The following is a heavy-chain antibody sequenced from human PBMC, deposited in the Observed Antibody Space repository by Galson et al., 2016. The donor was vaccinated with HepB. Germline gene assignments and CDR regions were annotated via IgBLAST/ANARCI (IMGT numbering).Heavy chain of an antibody. D-gene: IGHD6-19*01. CDR2: ISGGSA. CDR1: GFTFSGYA. V-gene: IGHV3-23*01. CDR3: ARAFRYGTGWYGRNDC. J-gene: IGHJ4*02. Sequence: SLRLSCAASGFTFSGYAMTWVRQAPGKGLEWVAAISGGSAHYADSVQGRFTFSRDTSKNTLYLEMNSLRAEDTAIYYCARAFRYGTGWYGRNDCWGQGTLVTVSS.